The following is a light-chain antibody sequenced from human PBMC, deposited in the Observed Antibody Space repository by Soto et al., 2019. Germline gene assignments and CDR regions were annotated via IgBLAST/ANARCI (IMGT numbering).Light chain of an antibody. Sequence: SVLTQPASVSGSPGQSITISCTGTSSDVGGYNYVSWYQQHPGKAPKLMIYDVSNRPSGVSNRFSGSKSGNTASLTISGLQAEDEADYYCSSYTSSPSTVFGGGTKVTVL. CDR1: SSDVGGYNY. CDR2: DVS. J-gene: IGLJ2*01. CDR3: SSYTSSPSTV. V-gene: IGLV2-14*01.